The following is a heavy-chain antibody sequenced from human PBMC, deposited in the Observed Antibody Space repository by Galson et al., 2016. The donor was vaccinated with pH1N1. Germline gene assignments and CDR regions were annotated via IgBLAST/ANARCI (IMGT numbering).Heavy chain of an antibody. J-gene: IGHJ4*02. CDR1: GGAFSAYA. V-gene: IGHV1-69*13. CDR3: ARRDKYFDTSGFQN. D-gene: IGHD3-22*01. CDR2: IIPIFGTP. Sequence: SVKVSCKASGGAFSAYAISWVRQAPRQGLEWIGGIIPIFGTPNYAQKFQGRVTITADESTSTHYMELSSLRSEDTAIYYCARRDKYFDTSGFQNWGQGTLVTVSS.